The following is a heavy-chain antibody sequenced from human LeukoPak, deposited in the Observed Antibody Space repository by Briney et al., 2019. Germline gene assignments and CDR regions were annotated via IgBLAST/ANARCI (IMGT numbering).Heavy chain of an antibody. Sequence: SETLSLTCTVSGGSISSYYWSWLRQPPGKGLEWVGYIYYSGSTNYNPSLKSRVTISVDTSKNQFSLKLSSVTAADTAVYYCARQNPYYDSCGLGPWGQGTLVTVSS. CDR2: IYYSGST. J-gene: IGHJ5*02. D-gene: IGHD3-22*01. V-gene: IGHV4-59*01. CDR3: ARQNPYYDSCGLGP. CDR1: GGSISSYY.